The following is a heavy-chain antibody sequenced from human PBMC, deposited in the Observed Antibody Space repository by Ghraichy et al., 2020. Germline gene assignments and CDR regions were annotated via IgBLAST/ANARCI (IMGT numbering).Heavy chain of an antibody. CDR2: ISYDGSNK. D-gene: IGHD5-18*01. J-gene: IGHJ4*02. CDR3: AKDTRRGYSYGSMGY. CDR1: GFTFSSYG. Sequence: GGSLRLSCAASGFTFSSYGMHWVRQAPGKGLEWVAVISYDGSNKYYADSVKGRFTISRDNSKNTLYLQMNSLRAEDTAVYYCAKDTRRGYSYGSMGYWGQGTLVTVSS. V-gene: IGHV3-30*18.